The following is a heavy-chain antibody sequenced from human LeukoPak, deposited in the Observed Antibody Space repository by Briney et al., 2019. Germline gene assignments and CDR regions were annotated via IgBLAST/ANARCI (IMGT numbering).Heavy chain of an antibody. CDR2: VYHDGGT. J-gene: IGHJ4*02. Sequence: PSETLSLTCVVSGGSVSSSKWWSWVRQPPGKGLEWIGQVYHDGGTKYNPSLKSRVTISVDTSKNQFSLKLSSVTAADTAVYYCARYDSSGFFDYWGQGTLVTVSS. D-gene: IGHD3-22*01. CDR3: ARYDSSGFFDY. V-gene: IGHV4-4*02. CDR1: GGSVSSSKW.